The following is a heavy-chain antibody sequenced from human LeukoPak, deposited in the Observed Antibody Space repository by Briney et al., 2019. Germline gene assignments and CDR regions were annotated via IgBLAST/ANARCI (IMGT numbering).Heavy chain of an antibody. Sequence: EAGGSLRLSCAASGFTFSSSVMSWVRQAPGKGLEWVSSISSSSSYIYYADSVKGRFTISRDNAKNSLYLQMNSLRAEDTAVYYCARKVSSGSPAFDYWGQGTLVTVSS. V-gene: IGHV3-21*01. CDR3: ARKVSSGSPAFDY. CDR2: ISSSSSYI. CDR1: GFTFSSSV. D-gene: IGHD6-19*01. J-gene: IGHJ4*02.